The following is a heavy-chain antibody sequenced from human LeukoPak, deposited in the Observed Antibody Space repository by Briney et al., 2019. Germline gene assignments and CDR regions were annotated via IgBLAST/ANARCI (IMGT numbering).Heavy chain of an antibody. Sequence: ASVKVSCKASGYTFTSYDINWVRQATGQGLEWMGWMSPNSGNTGYAQKFQGRVTMTRNTSISTAYMELSTLRSEDMAVYYCVRGPGDFQHWGQGTLVTVSS. D-gene: IGHD2-8*02. V-gene: IGHV1-8*01. J-gene: IGHJ1*01. CDR1: GYTFTSYD. CDR2: MSPNSGNT. CDR3: VRGPGDFQH.